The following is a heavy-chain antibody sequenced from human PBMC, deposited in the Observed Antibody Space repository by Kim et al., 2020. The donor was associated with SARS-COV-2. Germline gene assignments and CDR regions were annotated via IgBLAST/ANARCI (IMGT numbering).Heavy chain of an antibody. Sequence: SETLSLTCTVSGGSISSGSYYWSWIRQPAGKGLEWVGRIYTSGSTNYNPSLKSRVTISVDTSKNQFSLKLSTVTAADTAVYYCARGSRFLKGVVVTAMRSYDAFDIWGQGTMVTVSS. CDR2: IYTSGST. CDR3: ARGSRFLKGVVVTAMRSYDAFDI. V-gene: IGHV4-61*02. D-gene: IGHD2-21*02. CDR1: GGSISSGSYY. J-gene: IGHJ3*02.